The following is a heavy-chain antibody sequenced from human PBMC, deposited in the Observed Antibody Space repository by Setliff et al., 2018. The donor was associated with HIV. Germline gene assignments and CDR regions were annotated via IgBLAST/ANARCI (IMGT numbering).Heavy chain of an antibody. CDR1: GFTFSTYW. Sequence: LRLSCAASGFTFSTYWMSWVRQAPGKGLEWVANINQYGSEKYYVDSVKGRFTISRDNSKNTLYLQMNSLRVDDTAVYWCTRALYSGAWYGMDVWGKGTTVTVSS. CDR3: TRALYSGAWYGMDV. V-gene: IGHV3-7*01. D-gene: IGHD6-19*01. J-gene: IGHJ6*04. CDR2: INQYGSEK.